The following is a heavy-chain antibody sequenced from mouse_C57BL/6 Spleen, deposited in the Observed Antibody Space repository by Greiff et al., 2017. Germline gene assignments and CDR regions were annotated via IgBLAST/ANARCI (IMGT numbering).Heavy chain of an antibody. Sequence: QVQLQQPGAELVMPGASVKLSCKASGYTFTSYWMHWVKQRPGQGLEWIGEIDPSDSYTNYNQKFKGKSTLTVDKSSSPAYMQLSSLTSEDSAVYYCARRGITTVVAEDYWGQGTTLTVSS. CDR3: ARRGITTVVAEDY. CDR2: IDPSDSYT. CDR1: GYTFTSYW. D-gene: IGHD1-1*01. J-gene: IGHJ2*01. V-gene: IGHV1-69*01.